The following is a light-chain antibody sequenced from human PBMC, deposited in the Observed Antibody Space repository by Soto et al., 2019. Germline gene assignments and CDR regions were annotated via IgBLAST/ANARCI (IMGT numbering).Light chain of an antibody. CDR1: SSDVGNYNY. CDR2: EAG. V-gene: IGLV2-14*01. CDR3: SSYTTSSTYV. J-gene: IGLJ1*01. Sequence: QSALTQPASVSGSPGQSITISCTGTSSDVGNYNYVSWYQHHPGKAPKLLMYEAGNRPSGVSDRFSASKSGNTASLTISGLQAEDEADYYCSSYTTSSTYVFGSGTKVNVL.